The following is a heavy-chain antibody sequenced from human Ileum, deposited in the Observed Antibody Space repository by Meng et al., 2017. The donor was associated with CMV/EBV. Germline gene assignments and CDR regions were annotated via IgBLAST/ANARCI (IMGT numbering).Heavy chain of an antibody. CDR1: GNGFTTYW. J-gene: IGHJ4*02. Sequence: GESLKISCKVSGNGFTTYWIGWVRQISGKGLEWMGIIYPRDSDTVYMMSFQGRVTISADKSINTVYLQWDSLRASDTAMYYCARRDYYDLGSGNWGQGKLVNGAS. CDR2: IYPRDSDT. V-gene: IGHV5-51*01. CDR3: ARRDYYDLGSGN. D-gene: IGHD3-10*01.